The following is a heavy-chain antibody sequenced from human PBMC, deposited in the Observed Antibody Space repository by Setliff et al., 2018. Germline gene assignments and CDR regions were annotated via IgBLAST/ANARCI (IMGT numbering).Heavy chain of an antibody. CDR2: ISSGGGII. CDR3: ARDLYGGRDCPRPPPYYFDY. CDR1: GFTFSTYT. Sequence: PGGSLRLSCAASGFTFSTYTMNWVRQAPGKGLEWVSYISSGGGIIYYADSVKGRFTISRDNAKNSLYLQMNSLRAEDTAVYYCARDLYGGRDCPRPPPYYFDYWGQGTLVTVSS. V-gene: IGHV3-48*01. J-gene: IGHJ4*02. D-gene: IGHD2-21*02.